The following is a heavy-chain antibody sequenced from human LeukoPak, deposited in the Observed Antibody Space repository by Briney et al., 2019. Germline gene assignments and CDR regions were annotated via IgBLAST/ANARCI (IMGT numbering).Heavy chain of an antibody. J-gene: IGHJ4*02. V-gene: IGHV4-39*01. D-gene: IGHD2-15*01. Sequence: PSETLFLTCTVSGGCIRNGGYYWGWIRQPPGKGLEWIGSIYYSGSTYYNPSLKSRVTISVDTSKNQFSLKVSSVTAADTAVYYCARHCSGGSCYSDFDCWGQGALVTVSS. CDR1: GGCIRNGGYY. CDR3: ARHCSGGSCYSDFDC. CDR2: IYYSGST.